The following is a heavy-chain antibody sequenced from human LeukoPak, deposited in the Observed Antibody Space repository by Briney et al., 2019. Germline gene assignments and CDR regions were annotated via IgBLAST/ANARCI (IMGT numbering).Heavy chain of an antibody. CDR2: INHSGST. J-gene: IGHJ6*02. D-gene: IGHD2-21*02. Sequence: SETLSLTRAVYGGSFSGYYWSWIRQPPGKGLEWIGEINHSGSTNYNPSLKSRVTISVDTSKNQFSLKLSSVTAADTAVYYCARLVVTAIRRNYYYYYGMDVWGQGTTVTVSS. CDR3: ARLVVTAIRRNYYYYYGMDV. V-gene: IGHV4-34*01. CDR1: GGSFSGYY.